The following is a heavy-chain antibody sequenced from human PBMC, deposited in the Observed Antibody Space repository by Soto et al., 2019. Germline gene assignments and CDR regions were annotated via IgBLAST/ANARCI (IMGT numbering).Heavy chain of an antibody. J-gene: IGHJ6*02. D-gene: IGHD6-13*01. CDR1: GGTISSYY. CDR2: IYYSGST. Sequence: SETLSLTCTVSGGTISSYYWSWIRQPPGKGLEWIGYIYYSGSTNYNPSLKSRVTISVDTSKNQFSLKLSSVTAADTAVYYCARLAVVAAAGDYYYYGMDVWGQGTTVTVSS. V-gene: IGHV4-59*01. CDR3: ARLAVVAAAGDYYYYGMDV.